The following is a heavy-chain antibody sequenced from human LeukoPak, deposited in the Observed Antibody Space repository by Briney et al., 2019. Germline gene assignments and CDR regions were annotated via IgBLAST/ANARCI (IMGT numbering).Heavy chain of an antibody. D-gene: IGHD2-8*01. CDR3: AKDRSCINDVCHGDFDY. J-gene: IGHJ4*02. CDR2: LWGSGGRT. CDR1: GFLLSSYA. Sequence: GGSLSVSCAVSGFLLSSYAMSGVRGARGRGLEGFSYLWGSGGRTFHGDSVEGRFTISRDNSKNTVYLQINSLRAEDTTVYYCAKDRSCINDVCHGDFDYWGQGTLVTVSS. V-gene: IGHV3-23*01.